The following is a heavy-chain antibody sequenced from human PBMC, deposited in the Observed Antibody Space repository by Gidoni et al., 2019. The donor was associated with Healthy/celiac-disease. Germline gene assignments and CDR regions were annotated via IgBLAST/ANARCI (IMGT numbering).Heavy chain of an antibody. D-gene: IGHD3-3*01. CDR2: IYYSGST. V-gene: IGHV4-39*07. Sequence: QLQLHESGPGLVKPSVTLPLTCTVPGGPISSSRYYWGWIRQPPGKGLEWSGRIYYSGSTYYNPSLKSRVTISVETAKNQFSLKLSSVTAADTAVYYCARDGGYDFWSGYSFDYWGQGTLITVSS. CDR1: GGPISSSRYY. J-gene: IGHJ4*02. CDR3: ARDGGYDFWSGYSFDY.